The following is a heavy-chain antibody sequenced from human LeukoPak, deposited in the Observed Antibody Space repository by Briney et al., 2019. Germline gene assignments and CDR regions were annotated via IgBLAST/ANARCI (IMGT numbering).Heavy chain of an antibody. D-gene: IGHD6-19*01. CDR2: MNTYGNST. V-gene: IGHV3-74*03. CDR3: AKVGQWLVRYFDL. CDR1: GFTLSSSR. J-gene: IGHJ2*01. Sequence: PGGSLRLSCAASGFTLSSSRMHWVRQAPGKGLVWVSRMNTYGNSTTYADSVKGRFTISRDNAKNTLYLQMNSLRAEDTAVYYCAKVGQWLVRYFDLWGRGTLVTVSS.